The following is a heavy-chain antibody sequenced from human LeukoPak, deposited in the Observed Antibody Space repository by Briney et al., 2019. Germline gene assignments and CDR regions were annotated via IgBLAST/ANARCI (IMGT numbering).Heavy chain of an antibody. D-gene: IGHD6-13*01. CDR1: GGSISSTNYY. J-gene: IGHJ4*02. CDR2: IYYSGIT. CDR3: AREGIAAAGTDY. Sequence: SETLSLTCTVSGGSISSTNYYWGWIRQPPGKGLEWIGSIYYSGITYYNPSLKSRVTISVDTSKNQFSLKLSSVIAADTAVYFCAREGIAAAGTDYWGQGTLVTVSS. V-gene: IGHV4-39*07.